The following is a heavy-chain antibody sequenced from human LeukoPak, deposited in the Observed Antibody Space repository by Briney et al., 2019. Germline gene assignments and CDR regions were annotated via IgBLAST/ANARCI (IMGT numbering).Heavy chain of an antibody. V-gene: IGHV3-21*01. Sequence: GGSLRLSCGASGFTFSTHGMNWVRQAPGKGLEWVSSISSSSSYIYYADSVKGRFTISRDNAKNSLYLQMNSLRAEDTAVYYCARDQQTGYYGSGDFDYWGQGTLVTVSS. J-gene: IGHJ4*02. CDR3: ARDQQTGYYGSGDFDY. CDR2: ISSSSSYI. CDR1: GFTFSTHG. D-gene: IGHD3-10*01.